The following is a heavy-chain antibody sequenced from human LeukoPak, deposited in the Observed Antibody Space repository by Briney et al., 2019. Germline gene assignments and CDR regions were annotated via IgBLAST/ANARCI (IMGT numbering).Heavy chain of an antibody. Sequence: PRESLTLSCAGPGFTFSSSWIHWVRQDPGKGLVWVARIHREESSISYADSVKGRFTISRDNAKNTLYLQMNSLRAEDTAVYYCTRGNLAAGGAFDIWDQGTVVAASS. J-gene: IGHJ3*02. CDR2: IHREESSI. CDR3: TRGNLAAGGAFDI. V-gene: IGHV3-74*01. D-gene: IGHD6-13*01. CDR1: GFTFSSSW.